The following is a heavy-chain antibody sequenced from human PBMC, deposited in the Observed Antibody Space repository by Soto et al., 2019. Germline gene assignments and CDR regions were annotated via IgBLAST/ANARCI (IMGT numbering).Heavy chain of an antibody. D-gene: IGHD1-26*01. CDR2: IWSDGSNK. V-gene: IGHV3-33*01. J-gene: IGHJ4*02. CDR3: ASAAGAYDN. Sequence: QVQLVESGGGVVQPGRSLRLSCAASGLTFSSYGMQWVRQAPGKGLEWVAVIWSDGSNKYYADSVKGRFTISRDNSKNKLYLQMNSLRVEDTAVYYCASAAGAYDNWGQGALVTVSS. CDR1: GLTFSSYG.